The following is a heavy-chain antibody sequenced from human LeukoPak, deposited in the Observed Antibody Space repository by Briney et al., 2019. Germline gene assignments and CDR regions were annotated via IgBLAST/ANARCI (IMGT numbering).Heavy chain of an antibody. D-gene: IGHD4-17*01. J-gene: IGHJ3*02. CDR3: ARVFGYGDYVGAFDI. CDR2: INSDGSST. CDR1: GFTFSSYW. Sequence: GGSLRLSCAASGFTFSSYWMHWVRQAPGKWLVWVSRINSDGSSTSYADSVKGRFTISRDNAKNTLYLQMNSLRAEDTAVYYCARVFGYGDYVGAFDIWGQGTMVTVSS. V-gene: IGHV3-74*01.